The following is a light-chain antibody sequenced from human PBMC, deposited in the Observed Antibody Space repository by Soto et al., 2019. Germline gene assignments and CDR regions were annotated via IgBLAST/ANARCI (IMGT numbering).Light chain of an antibody. J-gene: IGLJ2*01. V-gene: IGLV1-44*01. CDR2: SND. CDR3: EAGDDSESGPV. CDR1: GSNIGSNT. Sequence: QSVLTQPPSASGTPGQRVTISCSGSGSNIGSNTVNWYQQLPGTAPKVVIHSNDQRPSGVPDRFSASKSGTSASLAISGRHSEDEADYYCEAGDDSESGPVFGGGTKVTVL.